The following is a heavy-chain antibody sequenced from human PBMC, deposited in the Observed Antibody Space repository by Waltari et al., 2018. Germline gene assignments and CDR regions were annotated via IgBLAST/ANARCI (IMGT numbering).Heavy chain of an antibody. D-gene: IGHD3-22*01. CDR1: GFTVSSNY. V-gene: IGHV3-53*01. J-gene: IGHJ2*01. CDR3: ARGASRDSSGYYADWYFDL. Sequence: EVQLVEDGGGLIQPGGSVRLSCAASGFTVSSNYMSWVRQAPGKGLEWVSVIYSGGSTYYADSVKGRFTISRDNAKNTLYLQMNSLRAEDTAVYYCARGASRDSSGYYADWYFDLWGRGTLVTVSS. CDR2: IYSGGST.